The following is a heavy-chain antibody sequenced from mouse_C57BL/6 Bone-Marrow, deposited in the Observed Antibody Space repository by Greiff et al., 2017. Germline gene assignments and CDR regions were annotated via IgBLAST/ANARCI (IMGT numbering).Heavy chain of an antibody. CDR1: GFSLSTFGMG. D-gene: IGHD2-1*01. V-gene: IGHV8-8*01. J-gene: IGHJ3*01. Sequence: QVQLKESGPGILQPSQTLSLTCSFSGFSLSTFGMGVGWIRQPSGKGLEWLAHIWWDDDKYYNPALKSRLTISKDTSKNQVFLKIANVYPADTATYYCARIGPPYYGNYLAWFAYWGQGTLVTVSA. CDR2: IWWDDDK. CDR3: ARIGPPYYGNYLAWFAY.